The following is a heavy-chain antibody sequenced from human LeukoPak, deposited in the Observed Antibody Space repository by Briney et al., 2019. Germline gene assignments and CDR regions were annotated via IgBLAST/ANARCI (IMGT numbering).Heavy chain of an antibody. CDR2: INANIRTT. Sequence: TLRLSSSASGFAFTVYAMSWLRQPPPQGLDWIATINANIRTTSYATSLIGRFTISRDNSKNTLYLQLNTLRADGTATYYCAKPISGGLAVTADWFHPWGQGTLVVVSS. CDR1: GFAFTVYA. CDR3: AKPISGGLAVTADWFHP. V-gene: IGHV3-23*01. D-gene: IGHD6-19*01. J-gene: IGHJ5*01.